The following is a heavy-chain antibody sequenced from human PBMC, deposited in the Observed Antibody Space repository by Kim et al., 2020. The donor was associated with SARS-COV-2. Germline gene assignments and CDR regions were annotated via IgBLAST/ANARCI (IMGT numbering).Heavy chain of an antibody. CDR3: ARDYSYCGGDCYSVAFDI. Sequence: VKGRLTISRENSKNTLYLQMNSLRAEDTAVYYCARDYSYCGGDCYSVAFDIWGQGTMVTVSS. J-gene: IGHJ3*02. D-gene: IGHD2-21*02. V-gene: IGHV3-66*01.